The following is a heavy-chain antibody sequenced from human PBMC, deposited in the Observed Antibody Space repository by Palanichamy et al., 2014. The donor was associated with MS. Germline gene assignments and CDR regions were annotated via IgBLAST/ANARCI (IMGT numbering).Heavy chain of an antibody. CDR1: GFTFDDYA. CDR3: AKDGRYFDWLPDY. CDR2: ISGDGAST. D-gene: IGHD3-9*01. J-gene: IGHJ4*02. Sequence: EVQLVESGGGVVQPGGSLRLSCAASGFTFDDYAMHWVRQVPGRGLEWVSLISGDGASTYYADSVKGRFTISRDNSKNSLYLQISSLRTEDTALYYCAKDGRYFDWLPDYWGQGTLVTVPS. V-gene: IGHV3-43*02.